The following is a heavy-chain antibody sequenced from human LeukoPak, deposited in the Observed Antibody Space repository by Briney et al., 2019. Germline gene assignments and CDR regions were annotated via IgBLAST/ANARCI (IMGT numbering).Heavy chain of an antibody. CDR1: GLTFSDYS. D-gene: IGHD3-16*02. CDR3: ARELSYYDYVWGSYRTDDAFDI. CDR2: ISSSSSYI. Sequence: PGGSLRLSCAASGLTFSDYSMNWVRQAPGKGLEWVSSISSSSSYIYYADSVKGRFTISRDNAKNSLYLQMNSLRAEDTAVYYCARELSYYDYVWGSYRTDDAFDIWGQGTMVTVSS. J-gene: IGHJ3*02. V-gene: IGHV3-21*01.